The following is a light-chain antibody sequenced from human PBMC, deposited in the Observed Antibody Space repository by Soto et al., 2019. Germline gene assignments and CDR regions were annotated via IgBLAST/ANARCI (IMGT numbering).Light chain of an antibody. CDR2: EVS. J-gene: IGLJ2*01. CDR1: NSDVGXXXX. V-gene: IGLV2-14*01. CDR3: LSYITTKTRVL. Sequence: XNSDVGXXXXXSXXQQQXXXAXXXXIYEVSNRPSGVXSRFSGSKSGNTASLTISGXXXEDEGDYYCLSYITTKTRVLFGGGTQLTVL.